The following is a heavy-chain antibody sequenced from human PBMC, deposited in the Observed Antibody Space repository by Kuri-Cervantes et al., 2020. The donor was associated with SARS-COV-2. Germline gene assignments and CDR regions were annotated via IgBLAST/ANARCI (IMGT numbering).Heavy chain of an antibody. Sequence: ESLKISCTVSGGSINSYYWSWIRQPPGKGLEWIGYIYYSGSTNYNPSLKSRVTISVDTSKNQFSLKLSSVTAADTAVYYCARGGYDFWSGPKHQFDYWGQGTLVTVSS. CDR3: ARGGYDFWSGPKHQFDY. J-gene: IGHJ4*02. CDR1: GGSINSYY. D-gene: IGHD3-3*01. V-gene: IGHV4-59*01. CDR2: IYYSGST.